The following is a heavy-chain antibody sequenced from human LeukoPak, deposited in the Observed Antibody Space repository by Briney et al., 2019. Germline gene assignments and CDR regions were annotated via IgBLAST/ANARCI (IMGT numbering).Heavy chain of an antibody. CDR2: IYYSGST. CDR3: ARHEGDPYFDY. V-gene: IGHV4-61*05. Sequence: SETLSLTCTVSGGSISSSSYYWGWIRQPPGKGLEWIGYIYYSGSTNYNPSLKSRVTISVDTSKNQFSLRLSSVTAADTAVYYCARHEGDPYFDYWGQGTLVTVSS. J-gene: IGHJ4*02. CDR1: GGSISSSSYY.